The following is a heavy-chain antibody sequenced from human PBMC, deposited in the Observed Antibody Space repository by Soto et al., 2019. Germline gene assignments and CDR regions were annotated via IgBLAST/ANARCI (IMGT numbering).Heavy chain of an antibody. CDR2: IYPGDSDT. J-gene: IGHJ6*02. D-gene: IGHD2-2*01. CDR1: GYSFTSYW. V-gene: IGHV5-51*01. Sequence: PGESLKISCKGSGYSFTSYWIGWVRQMPGKGLEWMGIIYPGDSDTRYSPSFQGQVTISADKSISTAYLQWSSLKASDTAMYYWARLKCRRTSCHLDPYYYYGMGVWGQETT. CDR3: ARLKCRRTSCHLDPYYYYGMGV.